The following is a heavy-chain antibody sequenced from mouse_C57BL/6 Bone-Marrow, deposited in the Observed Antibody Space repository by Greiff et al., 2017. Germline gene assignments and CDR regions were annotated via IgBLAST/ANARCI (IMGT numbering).Heavy chain of an antibody. D-gene: IGHD2-4*01. CDR1: GFTFSSYA. V-gene: IGHV5-9-1*02. J-gene: IGHJ4*01. CDR3: TRGAVYDYDGGIYYYAMDY. Sequence: EVMLVEPGEGLVKPGGSLKLSCAASGFTFSSYAMSWVRQTPEKRLEWVAYISSGGDYLYYAATVKGRFTLTRDNAWNTLYLQKSILTSEDTAMYYCTRGAVYDYDGGIYYYAMDYWGQGTSVTVSS. CDR2: ISSGGDYL.